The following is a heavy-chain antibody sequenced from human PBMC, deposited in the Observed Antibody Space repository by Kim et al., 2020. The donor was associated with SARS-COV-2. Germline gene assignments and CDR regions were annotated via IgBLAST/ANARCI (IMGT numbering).Heavy chain of an antibody. D-gene: IGHD1-26*01. CDR1: GFTISNAW. CDR2: IKSKTDGGTT. V-gene: IGHV3-15*01. J-gene: IGHJ5*02. Sequence: GGSLRLSCAASGFTISNAWMSWVRQAPGKGLEWVGRIKSKTDGGTTEYAAPVKGRFTISRDDSTNTLVLQMSSLKTEDTALYYCTRWNSGNYYDASWGQGTLVTVSA. CDR3: TRWNSGNYYDAS.